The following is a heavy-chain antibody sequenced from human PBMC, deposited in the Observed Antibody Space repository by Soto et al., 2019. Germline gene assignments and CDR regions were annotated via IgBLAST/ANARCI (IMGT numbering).Heavy chain of an antibody. D-gene: IGHD2-21*01. CDR3: ARDPGLGILWWDAFDI. Sequence: QVQLVESGGGVVQPGRSLRLSCAASGFTFSSYGMHWVRQAPGKGLEWVAVIWYDGSNKYYADSVKGRFTISRDNSKNTLYLQMNSLRAEDTAVYYCARDPGLGILWWDAFDIWGQGTMVTVSS. V-gene: IGHV3-33*01. J-gene: IGHJ3*02. CDR1: GFTFSSYG. CDR2: IWYDGSNK.